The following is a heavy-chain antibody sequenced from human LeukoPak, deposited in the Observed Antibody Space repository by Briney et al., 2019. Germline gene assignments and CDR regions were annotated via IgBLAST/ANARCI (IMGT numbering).Heavy chain of an antibody. D-gene: IGHD2-15*01. CDR2: IIPILGIA. CDR3: ARDTVGYCSGGSCPRRYWFDP. Sequence: GASVKVSCKASGGTFSSYAISWVRQAPGQGLEWMGRIIPILGIANYAQKFQGRVTITADKSTSTAYMELSSLRSKDTAVYYCARDTVGYCSGGSCPRRYWFDPWGQGTLVTVSS. J-gene: IGHJ5*02. CDR1: GGTFSSYA. V-gene: IGHV1-69*04.